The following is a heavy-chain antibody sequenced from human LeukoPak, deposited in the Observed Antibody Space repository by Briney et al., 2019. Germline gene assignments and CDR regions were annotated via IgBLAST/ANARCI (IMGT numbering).Heavy chain of an antibody. D-gene: IGHD5-18*01. CDR2: IRYDGSNK. Sequence: PGGSLRLSCAASGFTFSSYGMHWVRQAPGKGLEWVAFIRYDGSNKYYADSVKGRFTISRDNSKNTLYLQMNSLRAEDTAAYYCAKGGSRFGYSYGSDFDYWGQGTLVTVSS. J-gene: IGHJ4*02. V-gene: IGHV3-30*02. CDR3: AKGGSRFGYSYGSDFDY. CDR1: GFTFSSYG.